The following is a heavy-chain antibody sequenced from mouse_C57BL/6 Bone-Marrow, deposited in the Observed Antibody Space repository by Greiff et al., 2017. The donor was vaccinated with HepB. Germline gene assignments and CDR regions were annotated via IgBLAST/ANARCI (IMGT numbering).Heavy chain of an antibody. CDR2: IRLNSDNYAT. CDR3: TGDQGPEGPYYAMDY. Sequence: EVKLMESGGGLVQPGGSMKLSCVSSGFTFSNYWMNWVRQSPEKGLEWVAQIRLNSDNYATHYAESVKGRFTISRDDSKSSVYLQMNNLRAADPGIYYCTGDQGPEGPYYAMDYWGQGTSVTVSS. CDR1: GFTFSNYW. D-gene: IGHD3-2*02. J-gene: IGHJ4*01. V-gene: IGHV6-3*01.